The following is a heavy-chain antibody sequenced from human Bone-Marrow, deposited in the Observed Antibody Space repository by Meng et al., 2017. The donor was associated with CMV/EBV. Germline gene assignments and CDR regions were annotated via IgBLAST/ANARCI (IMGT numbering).Heavy chain of an antibody. CDR1: GFTFSGSA. CDR2: ISYDGSNK. Sequence: GESLKISCAASGFTFSGSAMHWVRQASGKGLEWVAFISYDGSNKYYTDSVKGRFTISRDNSKNTLYLQMNSLRAEDTAVYYCAKDGPEGGGPGYYYYGMDVWGQGTTVTVSS. D-gene: IGHD6-25*01. CDR3: AKDGPEGGGPGYYYYGMDV. V-gene: IGHV3-30*04. J-gene: IGHJ6*02.